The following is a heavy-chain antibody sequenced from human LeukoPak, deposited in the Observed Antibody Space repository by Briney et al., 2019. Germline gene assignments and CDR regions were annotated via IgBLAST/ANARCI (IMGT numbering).Heavy chain of an antibody. Sequence: ASVKVSCKASGYTFTGYYMHWVRQAPGQGLEWMGWINPNSGGTNYAQKFQGRVTMTRDTSISTAYMELSRPRSDDTAVYYCARDCSTSCYTRSYAFDIWGQGTMVTVSS. J-gene: IGHJ3*02. CDR3: ARDCSTSCYTRSYAFDI. CDR2: INPNSGGT. D-gene: IGHD2-2*02. V-gene: IGHV1-2*02. CDR1: GYTFTGYY.